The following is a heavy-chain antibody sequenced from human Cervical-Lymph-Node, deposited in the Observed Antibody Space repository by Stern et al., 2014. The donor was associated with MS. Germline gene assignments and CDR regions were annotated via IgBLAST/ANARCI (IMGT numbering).Heavy chain of an antibody. J-gene: IGHJ6*02. CDR1: GGTFSNYA. V-gene: IGHV1-69*01. CDR2: MVPLFGKP. D-gene: IGHD4-17*01. CDR3: ASPLTATSVPFGYYGMDV. Sequence: QLVESGAEVKKPGSSVKVSCKASGGTFSNYATSWVRQAPGQGLEWLGGMVPLFGKPNYAQKFQGRVTITADESTSTAYMDLSSLRSEDTAVYYCASPLTATSVPFGYYGMDVWGQGTTVTVS.